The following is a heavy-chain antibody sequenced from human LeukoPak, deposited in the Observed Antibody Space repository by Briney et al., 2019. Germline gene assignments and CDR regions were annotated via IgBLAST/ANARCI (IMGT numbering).Heavy chain of an antibody. CDR1: GFTFSSYG. J-gene: IGHJ4*02. CDR3: ATRIAVAGTLDY. V-gene: IGHV3-33*01. CDR2: IWYDGSNK. D-gene: IGHD6-19*01. Sequence: GGSLRLSCAASGFTFSSYGMHWVRQAPGKGLEWVAVIWYDGSNKYYADSVKGRFTISRDNSKNTLYLQMNSLRAEDTAVYYCATRIAVAGTLDYWGQGTLVTVSS.